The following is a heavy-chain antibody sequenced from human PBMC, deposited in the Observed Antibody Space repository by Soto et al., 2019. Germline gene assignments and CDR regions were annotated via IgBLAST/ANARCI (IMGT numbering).Heavy chain of an antibody. D-gene: IGHD3-3*01. CDR1: GYTFTSYD. V-gene: IGHV1-18*01. CDR3: ALTYDFWSGFSRTRFDP. J-gene: IGHJ5*02. CDR2: MSANNGNT. Sequence: GASVKVSCKASGYTFTSYDINWVRQATGQGLEWMGWMSANNGNTGYAQKFQGRVTMTTDTSTSTAYMELRSLRSDDTAVYYCALTYDFWSGFSRTRFDPWGQGTLVTVSS.